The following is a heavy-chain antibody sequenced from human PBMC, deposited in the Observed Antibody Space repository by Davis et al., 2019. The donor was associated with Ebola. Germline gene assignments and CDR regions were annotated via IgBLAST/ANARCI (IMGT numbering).Heavy chain of an antibody. V-gene: IGHV3-30*01. CDR3: AVDADFGEYGWFDP. J-gene: IGHJ5*02. D-gene: IGHD4-17*01. CDR1: EFTFRDYS. CDR2: ISHDGSNR. Sequence: PGGSLRLSCVASEFTFRDYSINWIRQAPGKGLEWMAIISHDGSNRFYADSVKGRFTISRDNSKKTVYLEMNSLRLDDTAKYFCAVDADFGEYGWFDPWGQGTLVIVSS.